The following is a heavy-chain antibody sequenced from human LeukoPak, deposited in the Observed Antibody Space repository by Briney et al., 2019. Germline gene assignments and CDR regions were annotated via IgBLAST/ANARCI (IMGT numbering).Heavy chain of an antibody. CDR3: AKYRPGYDSSGYSTPRSVGYFDY. D-gene: IGHD3-22*01. CDR2: ISGSGGST. J-gene: IGHJ4*02. V-gene: IGHV3-23*01. CDR1: GFTVSSNY. Sequence: GGSLRLSCAASGFTVSSNYMSWVRQAPGKGLEWVSAISGSGGSTYYADSVKGRFTISRDNSKNTLYLQMNSLRAEDTAVYYCAKYRPGYDSSGYSTPRSVGYFDYWGQGTLVTVSS.